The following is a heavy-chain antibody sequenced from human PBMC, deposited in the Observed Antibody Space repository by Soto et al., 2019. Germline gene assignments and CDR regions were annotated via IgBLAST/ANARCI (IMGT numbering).Heavy chain of an antibody. CDR3: AKGYYSGYDLAYFDY. CDR1: GFSFDDYA. V-gene: IGHV3-23*01. D-gene: IGHD5-12*01. CDR2: ISGSGDNT. Sequence: EVQLLESGGGLVQPGGSLRLSCAASGFSFDDYAMTWVRQAAGKGLEWVSAISGSGDNTYYADSVKGRFTISRDNSKNTLYLQLNSLRAEDTAIYYGAKGYYSGYDLAYFDYWGQGTLVTVSS. J-gene: IGHJ4*02.